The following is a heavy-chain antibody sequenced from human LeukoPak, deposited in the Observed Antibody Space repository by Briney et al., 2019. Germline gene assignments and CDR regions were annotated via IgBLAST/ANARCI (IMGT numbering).Heavy chain of an antibody. D-gene: IGHD2-2*02. CDR1: GFTFSSYA. J-gene: IGHJ5*02. Sequence: GGSLRLSCAASGFTFSSYAMSWVRQAPGKGLEWVSAISGSGGSTYYADSVKGRFTISRDNSKNTQYLQMNSLRAEDTAVYYCAKDFPFIVVVPAAIFTWGQGTLVTVSS. V-gene: IGHV3-23*01. CDR2: ISGSGGST. CDR3: AKDFPFIVVVPAAIFT.